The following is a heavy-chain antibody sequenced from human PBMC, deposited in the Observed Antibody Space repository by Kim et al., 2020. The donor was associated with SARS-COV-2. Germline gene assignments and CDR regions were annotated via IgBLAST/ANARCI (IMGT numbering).Heavy chain of an antibody. CDR2: IKQDGSEK. V-gene: IGHV3-7*01. CDR3: AEIAYSSGWYWDWNYYYYYMDV. CDR1: GFTFSSYW. J-gene: IGHJ6*03. D-gene: IGHD6-19*01. Sequence: GGSLRLSCAASGFTFSSYWMSWVRQAPGKGLEWVANIKQDGSEKYYVDSVKGRFTISRDNAKNSLYLQMNSLRAEDTAVYYCAEIAYSSGWYWDWNYYYYYMDVWGKGTTVTVSS.